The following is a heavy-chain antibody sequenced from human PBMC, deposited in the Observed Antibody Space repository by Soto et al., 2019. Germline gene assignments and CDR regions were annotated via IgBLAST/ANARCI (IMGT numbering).Heavy chain of an antibody. J-gene: IGHJ6*02. CDR3: ARDTYCSSTSCYPYYYYGMDV. V-gene: IGHV1-18*04. CDR2: ISAYNGNT. CDR1: GYTFTSYG. Sequence: GASVKVSCKASGYTFTSYGISWVRQAPGEGLEWMGWISAYNGNTNYAQKLQGRVTMTTDTSTSTAYMELRSLRSDDTAVYYCARDTYCSSTSCYPYYYYGMDVWGQGTTVTVSS. D-gene: IGHD2-2*01.